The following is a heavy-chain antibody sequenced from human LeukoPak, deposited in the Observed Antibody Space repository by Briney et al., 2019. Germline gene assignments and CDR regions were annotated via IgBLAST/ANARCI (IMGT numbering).Heavy chain of an antibody. CDR3: ARRGRAAGKYGGYEYWYFDY. J-gene: IGHJ4*02. CDR2: VYTSGST. CDR1: GGSISSSY. D-gene: IGHD5-12*01. Sequence: SETLSLTCTVSGGSISSSYWSWIRQPAGKGLEWIGRVYTSGSTNYNPSLKSRVTMSVDTSKNQFSLKLSSVTAADTAVYYCARRGRAAGKYGGYEYWYFDYWGQGTLVTVSS. V-gene: IGHV4-4*07.